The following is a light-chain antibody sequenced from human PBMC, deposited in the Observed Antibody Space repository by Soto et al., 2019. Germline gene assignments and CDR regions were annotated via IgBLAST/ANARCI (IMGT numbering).Light chain of an antibody. Sequence: DIQMTQSPSTLSASVGDRVTITCRANQSISSWLAWYQQKPGKAPNLLISKASSLESRVPSRFSGSGSGTELTLTISSLQPDDFGTYYWQPYNGYPLTFGGGTKIEIK. V-gene: IGKV1-5*03. J-gene: IGKJ4*01. CDR3: QPYNGYPLT. CDR2: KAS. CDR1: QSISSW.